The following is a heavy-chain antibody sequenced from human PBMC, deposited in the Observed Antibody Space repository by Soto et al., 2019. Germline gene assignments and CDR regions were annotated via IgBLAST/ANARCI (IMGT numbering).Heavy chain of an antibody. J-gene: IGHJ4*02. D-gene: IGHD6-13*01. V-gene: IGHV3-23*01. Sequence: EVQLLESGGGLVQPGGSLRLSCAAAGFTFSIYAMSWVRQAPGKGLEWVSAISGSGGSTYYADSVKGRFTISRDNSKNTLYMQMNSLRADDPAVYYFAKAARGGAATLIRDYWGQGTLVTVSP. CDR3: AKAARGGAATLIRDY. CDR1: GFTFSIYA. CDR2: ISGSGGST.